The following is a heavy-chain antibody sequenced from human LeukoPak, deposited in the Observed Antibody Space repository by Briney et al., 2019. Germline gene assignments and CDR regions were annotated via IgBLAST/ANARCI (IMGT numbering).Heavy chain of an antibody. CDR1: RESTSGKNAA. CDR3: AHGFFYLGMDG. J-gene: IGHJ6*02. CDR2: TYYRSKWYY. D-gene: IGHD2/OR15-2a*01. V-gene: IGHV6-1*01. Sequence: SQTLSLSCALSRESTSGKNAAWDWVRHSPSRGLEWLGRTYYRSKWYYDYAVSVKSRISINPDTSKIQFSLQLNAATPEDTAVYYCAHGFFYLGMDGWGQGTTVTVSS.